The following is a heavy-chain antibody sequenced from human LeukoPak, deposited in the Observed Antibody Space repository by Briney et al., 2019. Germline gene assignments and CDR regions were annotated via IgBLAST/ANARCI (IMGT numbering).Heavy chain of an antibody. J-gene: IGHJ5*02. CDR1: GGTFSSYA. CDR2: IIPIFGTA. Sequence: ASVTVSCKASGGTFSSYAISWVRQAPGQGLEWMGGIIPIFGTANYAQKFQGRVTITADESTSTAYMELSSLRSDDTAVYYCARDHLLFRQPPNWFDPWGQGTLVTVSS. D-gene: IGHD1-14*01. CDR3: ARDHLLFRQPPNWFDP. V-gene: IGHV1-69*13.